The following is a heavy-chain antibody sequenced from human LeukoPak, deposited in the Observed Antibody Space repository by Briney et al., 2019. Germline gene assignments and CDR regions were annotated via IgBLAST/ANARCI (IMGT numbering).Heavy chain of an antibody. D-gene: IGHD1-7*01. Sequence: GESLKISCKASGYSFTNYWIGWVRQMPGKGLEWMGTIYPGDSDTRYSPSFQGQVTISADNSITTAYLQWSSLKASDTAMYYCATSPSGNYDAFDIRGQGTMVTVSS. J-gene: IGHJ3*02. CDR2: IYPGDSDT. V-gene: IGHV5-51*01. CDR1: GYSFTNYW. CDR3: ATSPSGNYDAFDI.